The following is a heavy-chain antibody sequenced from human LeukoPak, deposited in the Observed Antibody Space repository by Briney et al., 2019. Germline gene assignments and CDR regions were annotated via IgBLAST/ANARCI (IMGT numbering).Heavy chain of an antibody. J-gene: IGHJ4*02. CDR3: ARATTGEFDY. CDR1: GGSISSYY. V-gene: IGHV4-59*01. D-gene: IGHD4-17*01. Sequence: SGTLSLTCTVSGGSISSYYWSWIRQPPGKGLEWIGYIFYSGSTNYNPSLKSRVTISVDASKNQFSLKLSSVTAADTAVYYCARATTGEFDYWGQGTLVTVST. CDR2: IFYSGST.